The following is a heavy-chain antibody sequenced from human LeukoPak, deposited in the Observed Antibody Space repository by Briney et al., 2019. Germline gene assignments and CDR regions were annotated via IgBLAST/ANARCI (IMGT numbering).Heavy chain of an antibody. J-gene: IGHJ4*02. CDR2: MNPNSGNT. Sequence: ASVKVSCKASGYTFTSYDINWVRQATGQGLEWMGWMNPNSGNTGYAQKFQGRVTITRNTSISTAYMELRSLRSDDTAVYYCARDQSYYYGSGSYLGGPNYWGQGTLVTVSS. CDR1: GYTFTSYD. CDR3: ARDQSYYYGSGSYLGGPNY. D-gene: IGHD3-10*01. V-gene: IGHV1-8*03.